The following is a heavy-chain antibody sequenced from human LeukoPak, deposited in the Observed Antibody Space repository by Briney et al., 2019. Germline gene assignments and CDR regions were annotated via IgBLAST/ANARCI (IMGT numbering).Heavy chain of an antibody. D-gene: IGHD3-3*01. CDR3: ATHLYYDFWSGYYTGVFDY. J-gene: IGHJ4*02. CDR1: GFTFSDYY. V-gene: IGHV3-11*04. Sequence: PGGSLRLSCAASGFTFSDYYMSWIRQAPGKGLEWVSYISSSSSTIYYADSVKGRFTISRDNAKNSLYLQMNSLRDEDTAVYYCATHLYYDFWSGYYTGVFDYWGQGTLVTVSS. CDR2: ISSSSSTI.